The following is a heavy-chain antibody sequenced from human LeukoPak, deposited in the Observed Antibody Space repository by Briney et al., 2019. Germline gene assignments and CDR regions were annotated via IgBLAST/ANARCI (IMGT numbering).Heavy chain of an antibody. D-gene: IGHD2-21*01. CDR1: GFTFSSYW. CDR2: IKHNGDEL. J-gene: IGHJ4*02. V-gene: IGHV3-7*01. CDR3: GRKFRTFDS. Sequence: GGSLRLSCAASGFTFSSYWMTWVRQAPGKGLEWVANIKHNGDELNYVDSVEERFTISRDNAKNSLYLHMTSLRATDTAVYYCGRKFRTFDSWGQGTLGTVSS.